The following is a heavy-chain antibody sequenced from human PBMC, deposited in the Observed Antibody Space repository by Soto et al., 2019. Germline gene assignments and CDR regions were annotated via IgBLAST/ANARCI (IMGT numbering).Heavy chain of an antibody. V-gene: IGHV3-30*18. J-gene: IGHJ6*03. D-gene: IGHD6-6*01. CDR3: AKDPSEQLAKSYYYYMDV. CDR2: ISYDGSNK. CDR1: GFTFSSYG. Sequence: GGSLRLSCAASGFTFSSYGMHWVRQAPGKGLEWVAVISYDGSNKYYADSVKGRFTISRDNSKNTLYLQMNSLRAEDTAVYYCAKDPSEQLAKSYYYYMDVWGKGTTVTVSS.